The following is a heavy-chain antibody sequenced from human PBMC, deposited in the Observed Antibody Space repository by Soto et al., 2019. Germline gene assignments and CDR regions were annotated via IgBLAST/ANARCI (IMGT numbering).Heavy chain of an antibody. V-gene: IGHV4-38-2*01. CDR3: GRQKGGGIYGDYVAD. D-gene: IGHD4-17*01. CDR2: MYHSGSS. CDR1: GYSISSGYY. J-gene: IGHJ4*02. Sequence: SETLSLTCAVSGYSISSGYYWGWLRQPPGKGLEWIGHMYHSGSSYYNPSLQSRVNISMDTSKNEFSLKLTSVTAADTAVYYCGRQKGGGIYGDYVADWGQGTLVTVS.